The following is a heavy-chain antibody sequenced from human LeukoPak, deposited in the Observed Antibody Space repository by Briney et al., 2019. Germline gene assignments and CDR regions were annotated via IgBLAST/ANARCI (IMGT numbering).Heavy chain of an antibody. D-gene: IGHD3-10*01. V-gene: IGHV3-49*04. CDR2: IRSKAYGGTT. CDR3: TREATYYYGSGSQSQFDY. CDR1: GFTFGDYA. J-gene: IGHJ4*02. Sequence: GGSLRLSCTAPGFTFGDYAMSWVRQAPGKGLEWVGFIRSKAYGGTTEYAASVKGRFTISRDDSKSIAYLQMNSLKTEDTAVYYCTREATYYYGSGSQSQFDYWGQGTLVTVSS.